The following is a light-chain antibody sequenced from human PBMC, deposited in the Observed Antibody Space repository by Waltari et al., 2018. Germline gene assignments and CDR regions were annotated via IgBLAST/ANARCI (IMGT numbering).Light chain of an antibody. J-gene: IGKJ2*01. CDR3: QHFSSSPLMYT. V-gene: IGKV3-20*01. CDR2: GAS. Sequence: EVVLTQSPGTLSLSPGVSATLPCRASQRITGTYLAWYQQTPGQAPRLLIYGASKKATGIPDRFSGSGSGTDFTLSISRLEPEDFALYYCQHFSSSPLMYTFGQGTQLELK. CDR1: QRITGTY.